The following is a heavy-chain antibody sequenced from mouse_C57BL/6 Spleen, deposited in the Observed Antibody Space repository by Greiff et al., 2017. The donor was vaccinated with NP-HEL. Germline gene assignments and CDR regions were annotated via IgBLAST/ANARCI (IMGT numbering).Heavy chain of an antibody. CDR3: ARDDYDGGRYYAMDY. V-gene: IGHV1-76*01. CDR2: IYPGSGNT. J-gene: IGHJ4*01. Sequence: QVQLKQSGAELVRPGASVKLSCKASGYTFTDYYINWVKQRPGQGLEWIARIYPGSGNTYYNEKFKGKATLTAEKSSSTAYMQLSSLTSEDSAVYFCARDDYDGGRYYAMDYWGQGTSVTVSS. CDR1: GYTFTDYY. D-gene: IGHD2-4*01.